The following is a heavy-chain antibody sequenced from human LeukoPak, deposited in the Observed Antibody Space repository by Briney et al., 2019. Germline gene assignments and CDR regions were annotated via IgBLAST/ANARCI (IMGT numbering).Heavy chain of an antibody. J-gene: IGHJ3*02. D-gene: IGHD2-2*01. CDR1: GFTFDDYA. CDR2: ISWNSGSI. CDR3: AKVNRYCSSTSCYHSLFHAFDI. Sequence: PGGSLRLSCAASGFTFDDYAMHWVRQAPGKGLEWVSGISWNSGSIGYADSAKGRFTISRDNAKNSLYLQMNSLRAEDTALYYCAKVNRYCSSTSCYHSLFHAFDIWGQGTMVTVSS. V-gene: IGHV3-9*01.